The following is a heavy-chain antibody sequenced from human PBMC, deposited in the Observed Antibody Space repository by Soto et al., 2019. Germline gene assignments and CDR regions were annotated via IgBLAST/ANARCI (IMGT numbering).Heavy chain of an antibody. D-gene: IGHD3-3*01. CDR3: ARGGGTILAPLP. J-gene: IGHJ5*02. CDR1: GYTFTGYF. CDR2: INPNSGAT. Sequence: GASVKVSCKASGYTFTGYFIHWVRQAPGQGLEWMGWINPNSGATKYAQKFQGRVTITRDTSISTAYMELTLLRSDDTAIYYCARGGGTILAPLPWGEGTLVTVSS. V-gene: IGHV1-2*02.